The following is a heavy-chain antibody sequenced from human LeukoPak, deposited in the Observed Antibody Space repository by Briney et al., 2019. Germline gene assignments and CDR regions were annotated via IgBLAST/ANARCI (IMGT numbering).Heavy chain of an antibody. V-gene: IGHV1-18*01. CDR1: GYTFTSYG. CDR2: ISAYNGNT. Sequence: ASVKVSCKASGYTFTSYGISWVRQAPGQGLEWMGWISAYNGNTNYAQKLQGRVTMTTDTSTSTAYMELRSLRSDDTAVYYCARARSDYYDSSGYDYWGQGTLVTVSS. D-gene: IGHD3-22*01. CDR3: ARARSDYYDSSGYDY. J-gene: IGHJ4*02.